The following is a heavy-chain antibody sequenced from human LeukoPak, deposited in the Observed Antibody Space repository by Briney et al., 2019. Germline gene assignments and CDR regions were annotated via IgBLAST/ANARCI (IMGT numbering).Heavy chain of an antibody. Sequence: SETLSLTCAVYGESFSGYYWSWIRQPPGKGLEWIGEINHSGSTNYNPSLKSRVTISVDTSKNQFSLKLSSVTAADTAVYYCARGKRMITFGGVIVGNWFDPWGQGTLVTVSS. V-gene: IGHV4-34*01. CDR3: ARGKRMITFGGVIVGNWFDP. CDR1: GESFSGYY. D-gene: IGHD3-16*02. CDR2: INHSGST. J-gene: IGHJ5*02.